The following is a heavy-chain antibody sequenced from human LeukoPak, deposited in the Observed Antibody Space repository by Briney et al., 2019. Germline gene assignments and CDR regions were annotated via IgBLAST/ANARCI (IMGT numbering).Heavy chain of an antibody. Sequence: SETLSLPCTVSGGSISSSSYYWGWIRQPAGKGLEGIGSIYYSGSTYYNPSLKSRVTISVDTSKNQFSLKLSSVTAADTAVYYCARAVAVAGPWFDYWGQGTLVTVSS. CDR1: GGSISSSSYY. J-gene: IGHJ4*02. D-gene: IGHD6-19*01. V-gene: IGHV4-39*07. CDR2: IYYSGST. CDR3: ARAVAVAGPWFDY.